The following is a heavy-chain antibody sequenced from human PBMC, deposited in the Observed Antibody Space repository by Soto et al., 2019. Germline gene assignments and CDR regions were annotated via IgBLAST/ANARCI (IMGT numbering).Heavy chain of an antibody. CDR3: ARGGSTSLIGKNWFDP. CDR2: IWYDGSNK. Sequence: GGSLRLSCAASGFTFSSYGMHWVRQAPGKGLEWVAVIWYDGSNKYYADSVKGRFTISRDNSKNTLYLQMNSLRAEDTAVYYCARGGSTSLIGKNWFDPWGQGTLVTVSS. CDR1: GFTFSSYG. V-gene: IGHV3-33*01. D-gene: IGHD2-2*01. J-gene: IGHJ5*02.